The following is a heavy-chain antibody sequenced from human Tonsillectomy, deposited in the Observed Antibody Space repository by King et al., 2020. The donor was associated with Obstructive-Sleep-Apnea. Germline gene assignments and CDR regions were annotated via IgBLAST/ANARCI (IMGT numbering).Heavy chain of an antibody. CDR1: GFTFSTYD. D-gene: IGHD3-16*01. J-gene: IGHJ4*02. CDR2: IGTGGDT. V-gene: IGHV3-13*01. Sequence: VQLVESGGGLVQPGESLRLSCAASGFTFSTYDMHWVRQDTGKGLECVSFIGTGGDTYYSNSVRGRFTISRENAKNSLYLQMNNLGAEDTAVYFCVRVGGGGAYDCWGQGTLVTVSS. CDR3: VRVGGGGAYDC.